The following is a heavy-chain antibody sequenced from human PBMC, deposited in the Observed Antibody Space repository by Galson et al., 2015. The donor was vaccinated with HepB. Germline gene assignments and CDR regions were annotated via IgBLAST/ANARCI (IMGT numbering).Heavy chain of an antibody. D-gene: IGHD2-21*02. V-gene: IGHV3-23*01. CDR1: GFTFSSYA. CDR2: ISGSGNT. Sequence: SLRLSCAASGFTFSSYALSWVRQAPGKGLEWVSTISGSGNTYYADSVKGRFTISRDNSKNTLDLQMHSLRVEDTAVYYCAKVRASGTYCGGDCYSGFDYWGQGTLVTVSS. J-gene: IGHJ4*02. CDR3: AKVRASGTYCGGDCYSGFDY.